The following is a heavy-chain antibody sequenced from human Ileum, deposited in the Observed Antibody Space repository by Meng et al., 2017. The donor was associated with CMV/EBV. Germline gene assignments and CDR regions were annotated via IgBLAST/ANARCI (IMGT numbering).Heavy chain of an antibody. J-gene: IGHJ3*02. D-gene: IGHD3-3*01. V-gene: IGHV4-59*01. Sequence: SETLSLTCTVSGGSMSSYYWSWVRQPPGKGLEWIGYIHYSGSTNYNPSLKSRVTISVDTSKNQFSLKLSSVTAADTAVYYCARGGQTYSDFWSGYYGIFDIWGQGTMVTVSS. CDR1: GGSMSSYY. CDR2: IHYSGST. CDR3: ARGGQTYSDFWSGYYGIFDI.